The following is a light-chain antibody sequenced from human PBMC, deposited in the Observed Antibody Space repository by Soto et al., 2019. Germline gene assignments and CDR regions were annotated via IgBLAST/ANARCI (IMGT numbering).Light chain of an antibody. CDR1: SRDVGGTNY. V-gene: IGLV2-14*01. CDR2: DVS. J-gene: IGLJ1*01. Sequence: QSALTQPASVSGSPGQSITISCTGASRDVGGTNYVSWYQQYPGKAPKLMVCDVSNRPSGVSNRFSGSKSGNTASLTISGRQAEDEADYYCSSFTGTSYVFGTGTKLTVL. CDR3: SSFTGTSYV.